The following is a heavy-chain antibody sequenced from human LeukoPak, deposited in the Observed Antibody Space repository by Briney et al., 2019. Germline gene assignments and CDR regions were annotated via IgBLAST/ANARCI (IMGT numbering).Heavy chain of an antibody. CDR2: IYYSGST. CDR3: ARAGQFISARPITFDY. J-gene: IGHJ4*02. CDR1: GGSISNYY. D-gene: IGHD6-6*01. Sequence: SETLSLTCTVSGGSISNYYRRWIRQPPGKGLEWIAYIYYSGSTNSNPSLKSRVTISLDTSKNQFSLMLSSVTAADTAVYYCARAGQFISARPITFDYWGQGSLVTVSS. V-gene: IGHV4-59*01.